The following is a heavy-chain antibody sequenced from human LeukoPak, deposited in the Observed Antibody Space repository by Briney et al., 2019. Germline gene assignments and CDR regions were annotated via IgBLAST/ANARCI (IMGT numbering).Heavy chain of an antibody. D-gene: IGHD3-10*01. CDR2: ISSSSSYI. J-gene: IGHJ4*02. Sequence: PGGSLRLSCAASGFTFSSHSMNWVRQAPGKGLEWVSSISSSSSYIYYADSVKGRFTISRDNAKNSLYLQMNSLRAEDTAVYYCARAIWFGESSPDYWGQGTLVTVSS. CDR3: ARAIWFGESSPDY. CDR1: GFTFSSHS. V-gene: IGHV3-21*01.